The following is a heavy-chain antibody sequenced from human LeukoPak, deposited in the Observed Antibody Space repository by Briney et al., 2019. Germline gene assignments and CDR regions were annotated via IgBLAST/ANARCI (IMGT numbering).Heavy chain of an antibody. Sequence: PSETLSLTCTVSGGSISSYYWSWIRQPAGKGLEWIGRIYTSGSTNYNPSLKSRVTMSVDTSKNQFSPKLSSVTAADTAVYYCARATYYYDSSGYYKESVSWYFDLWGRGTLVTVSS. V-gene: IGHV4-4*07. D-gene: IGHD3-22*01. CDR1: GGSISSYY. CDR2: IYTSGST. J-gene: IGHJ2*01. CDR3: ARATYYYDSSGYYKESVSWYFDL.